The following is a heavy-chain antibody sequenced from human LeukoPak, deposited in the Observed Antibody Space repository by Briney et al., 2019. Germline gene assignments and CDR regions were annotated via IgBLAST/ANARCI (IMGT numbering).Heavy chain of an antibody. CDR2: INAYNGNT. J-gene: IGHJ4*02. Sequence: ASVKVSCKASGYIFSSYGISWVRQAPGQGLEWLGWINAYNGNTNYAQKLQGRVTMTTDTSTSTAYMELRSLRSDDTAVYYCARDIVVVPAATFDYWGQGTLVTVSS. D-gene: IGHD2-2*01. V-gene: IGHV1-18*01. CDR1: GYIFSSYG. CDR3: ARDIVVVPAATFDY.